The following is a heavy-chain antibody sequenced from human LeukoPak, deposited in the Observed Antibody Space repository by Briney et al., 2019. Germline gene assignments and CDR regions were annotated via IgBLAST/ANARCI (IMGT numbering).Heavy chain of an antibody. J-gene: IGHJ4*02. CDR1: GFTFSSDG. CDR3: ATGGYSYGFFDY. D-gene: IGHD5-18*01. CDR2: ISGSGGST. Sequence: QPGGTLRLSCAASGFTFSSDGMSWVRQAPGKGLELVSAISGSGGSTYYADSVKGRFTISRDNSKNTLYLQMNSLRVEDTAVHYCATGGYSYGFFDYWGQGTLVTVSS. V-gene: IGHV3-23*01.